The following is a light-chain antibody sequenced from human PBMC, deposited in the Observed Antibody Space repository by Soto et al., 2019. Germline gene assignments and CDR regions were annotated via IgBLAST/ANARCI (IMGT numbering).Light chain of an antibody. V-gene: IGKV1-39*01. CDR1: ESISDY. CDR2: SAS. Sequence: IQLTQSPSSLSASVGDRVTIACRASESISDYLNWYQHKPGEAPKVLVYSASTLRGGVPSRFSGTGSGTEFTLTISSLQPEGVATYYCQQTFSNLLSFGGGTKVEIK. CDR3: QQTFSNLLS. J-gene: IGKJ4*01.